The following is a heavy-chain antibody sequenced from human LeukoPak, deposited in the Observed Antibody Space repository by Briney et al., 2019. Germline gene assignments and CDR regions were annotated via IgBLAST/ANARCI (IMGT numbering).Heavy chain of an antibody. CDR3: ARDHEWGLDF. V-gene: IGHV1-2*02. CDR1: GYSFTGYY. D-gene: IGHD1-26*01. J-gene: IGHJ4*02. CDR2: INPNSGGT. Sequence: GASVKVSCKASGYSFTGYYIHWVRQAPGQGLEWMGWINPNSGGTNYAQKFQGRVTMARDTSISTAYMELSRLTSDDTAVYYCARDHEWGLDFWGQGTLVTVSS.